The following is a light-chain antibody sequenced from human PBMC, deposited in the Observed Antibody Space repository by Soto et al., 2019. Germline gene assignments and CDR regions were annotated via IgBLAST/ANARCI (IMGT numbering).Light chain of an antibody. CDR2: ASS. CDR1: QSVSGN. V-gene: IGKV3-15*01. CDR3: QQYNNWPLT. J-gene: IGKJ4*01. Sequence: EIVMTQSPATVSVFLGERATLSCRASQSVSGNLAWFQHRPGQAPRLLIYASSTRATGIPARFSGSKSGTEFTLTISSLQSEDFAVYYCQQYNNWPLTFGGGTKVEI.